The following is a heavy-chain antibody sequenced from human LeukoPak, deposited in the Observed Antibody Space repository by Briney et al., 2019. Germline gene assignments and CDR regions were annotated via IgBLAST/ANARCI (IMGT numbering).Heavy chain of an antibody. J-gene: IGHJ5*02. Sequence: GGSLRLSCAASGFTFSSYAMSWVRQAPGKGLEWVATIKEDGSEKYYVDSVKGRFTISRDNAKSSLYLRMNSLRVEDTAVYCATRGGWYPRAFDHWGQGTLVTVSS. CDR3: ATRGGWYPRAFDH. CDR1: GFTFSSYA. D-gene: IGHD6-19*01. V-gene: IGHV3-7*01. CDR2: IKEDGSEK.